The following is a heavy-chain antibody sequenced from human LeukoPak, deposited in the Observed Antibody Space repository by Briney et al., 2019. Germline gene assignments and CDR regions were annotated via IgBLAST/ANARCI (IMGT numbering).Heavy chain of an antibody. J-gene: IGHJ4*02. CDR2: ISAYNGNT. D-gene: IGHD5-12*01. V-gene: IGHV1-18*01. Sequence: GASVKVSCKASGYTFTSYGISWVRQAPGQGLEWMGWISAYNGNTNYAQKLQGRVTMTTDTSTSTAYMELSSLRSEDTAVYYCARDRGYSGYDPAYYFDYWGQGTLVTVSS. CDR1: GYTFTSYG. CDR3: ARDRGYSGYDPAYYFDY.